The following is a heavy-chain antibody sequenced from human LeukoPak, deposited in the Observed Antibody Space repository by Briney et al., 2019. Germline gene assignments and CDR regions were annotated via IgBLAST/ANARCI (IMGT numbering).Heavy chain of an antibody. CDR2: INPNSGGT. V-gene: IGHV1-2*02. CDR3: ARVAPYGDYAFDAFDI. CDR1: GYTFTGYY. J-gene: IGHJ3*02. D-gene: IGHD4-17*01. Sequence: ASVKVSCKASGYTFTGYYMHWVRQAPGQGLEWMGWINPNSGGTNYAQKFQGRVTMTRNTSISTAYMELSSLRSEDTAVYYCARVAPYGDYAFDAFDIWGQGTMVTVSS.